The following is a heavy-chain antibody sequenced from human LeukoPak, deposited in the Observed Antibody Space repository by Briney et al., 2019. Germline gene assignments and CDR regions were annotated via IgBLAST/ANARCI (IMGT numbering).Heavy chain of an antibody. D-gene: IGHD3-10*01. Sequence: ASVKVSCKTSGYTFTGYYMHWVRQAPGQGLEWMGWINPNSGGTNYAQKFQGRVTMTRDTSISTAYMELSRLSSDDTAVYYCARDGPGSGKTYFDYWGQGTLVTVSS. CDR2: INPNSGGT. CDR1: GYTFTGYY. V-gene: IGHV1-2*02. J-gene: IGHJ4*02. CDR3: ARDGPGSGKTYFDY.